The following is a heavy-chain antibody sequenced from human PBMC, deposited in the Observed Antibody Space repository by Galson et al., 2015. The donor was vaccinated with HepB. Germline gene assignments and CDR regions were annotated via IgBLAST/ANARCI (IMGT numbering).Heavy chain of an antibody. CDR2: IRYDGSNK. D-gene: IGHD3-10*01. J-gene: IGHJ4*02. Sequence: SLRLSCAASGFTFSSYGMHWVRQAPGKGLEWVAFIRYDGSNKYYADSVKGRFTISRDNSKNTLYLQMNSLRAEDTAVYYCAKDEWALWFGEYLGGQGTLVTVSS. CDR3: AKDEWALWFGEYL. V-gene: IGHV3-30*02. CDR1: GFTFSSYG.